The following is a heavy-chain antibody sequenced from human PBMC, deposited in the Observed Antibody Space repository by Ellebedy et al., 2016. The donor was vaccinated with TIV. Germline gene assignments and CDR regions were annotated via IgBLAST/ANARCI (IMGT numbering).Heavy chain of an antibody. D-gene: IGHD2-21*02. CDR2: IWYDGGNK. J-gene: IGHJ4*02. CDR1: GFIFSNYG. CDR3: ARNRHVERGDCLDY. Sequence: PGGSLRLSCEASGFIFSNYGMHWVRQAPGKGLEWVAFIWYDGGNKYYADSVKGRFTISRDNSKNTLYLQMKNVGAEDTAVFYCARNRHVERGDCLDYWGQGTLVTVSS. V-gene: IGHV3-33*01.